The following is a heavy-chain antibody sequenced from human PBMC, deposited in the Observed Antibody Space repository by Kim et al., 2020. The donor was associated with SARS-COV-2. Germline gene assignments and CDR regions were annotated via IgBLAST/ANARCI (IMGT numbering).Heavy chain of an antibody. CDR3: ARADSLSGDYVNIDY. D-gene: IGHD4-17*01. V-gene: IGHV3-74*01. Sequence: GGSLRLSCAASGFTFSAFWMHWVRQAPGKGLVWVSRIKSDGSSTSYADSLKGRFTISRDNAKNTLYLQMNSLGAEDTAVYYCARADSLSGDYVNIDYWGQGTLVTVSS. J-gene: IGHJ4*02. CDR2: IKSDGSST. CDR1: GFTFSAFW.